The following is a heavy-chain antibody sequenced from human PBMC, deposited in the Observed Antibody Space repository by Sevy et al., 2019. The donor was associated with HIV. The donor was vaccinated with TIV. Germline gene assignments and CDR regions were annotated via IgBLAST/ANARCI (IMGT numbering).Heavy chain of an antibody. CDR2: ISGSGGST. CDR3: AKDARGILGVHYFDW. Sequence: GGSLRLSCAASGFTFSKYSMSWVRQPPGKGLEWVSAISGSGGSTYYADSVKGRFTISRDNSKNTLYLQMNSLRAEDTAVYYCAKDARGILGVHYFDWWGQGTLVTVSS. V-gene: IGHV3-23*01. D-gene: IGHD3-16*01. J-gene: IGHJ4*02. CDR1: GFTFSKYS.